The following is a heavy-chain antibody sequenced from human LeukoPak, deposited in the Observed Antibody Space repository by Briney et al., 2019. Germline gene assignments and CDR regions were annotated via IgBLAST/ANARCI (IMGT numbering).Heavy chain of an antibody. CDR1: GGSFSGYY. V-gene: IGHV4-34*01. CDR3: ARRTVIRDFDY. J-gene: IGHJ4*02. D-gene: IGHD3-16*02. CDR2: INHSGST. Sequence: SETLSLTCAVYGGSFSGYYWSWIRQPPGKGLEWIGEINHSGSTNYNPPLKSRVTISVDTSKNQFSLKLSSVTAADTAVYYCARRTVIRDFDYWGQGTLVTVSS.